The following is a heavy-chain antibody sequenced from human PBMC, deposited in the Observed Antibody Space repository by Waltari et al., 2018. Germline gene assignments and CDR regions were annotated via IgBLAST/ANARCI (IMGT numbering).Heavy chain of an antibody. V-gene: IGHV3-48*03. D-gene: IGHD2-15*01. CDR1: GFTLRSYE. CDR3: ARVRSVVGEGVY. J-gene: IGHJ4*02. CDR2: IISSDKTR. Sequence: EVQLVESGGGLVQPGGSLRLSCAVSGFTLRSYEMNWVRQAPGKGWEWVAYIISSDKTRYADAVKGRFTISRDNAKNSLYLQMSSLRAEDTAIYYCARVRSVVGEGVYWGQGTLVTVSS.